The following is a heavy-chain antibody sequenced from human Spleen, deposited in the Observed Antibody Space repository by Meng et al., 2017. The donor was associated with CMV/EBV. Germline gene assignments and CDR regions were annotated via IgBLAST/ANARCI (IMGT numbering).Heavy chain of an antibody. D-gene: IGHD4-11*01. Sequence: GGSLRLSCAASGFTFSNYAMSWVRQAPGKGLEWVSPFSGSDNSTYYADSVRGRFTISRDNSKNTLYLQMNSLRAEDTAFYYCAKDRSKYGHSWFDPWGQGTLVTAPQ. J-gene: IGHJ5*02. CDR2: FSGSDNST. V-gene: IGHV3-23*01. CDR3: AKDRSKYGHSWFDP. CDR1: GFTFSNYA.